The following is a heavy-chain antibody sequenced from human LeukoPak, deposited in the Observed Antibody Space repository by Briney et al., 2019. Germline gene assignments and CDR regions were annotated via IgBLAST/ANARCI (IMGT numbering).Heavy chain of an antibody. CDR2: INHSGST. CDR1: GGSFSGYY. CDR3: ARGLDYGDPVYFDY. D-gene: IGHD4-17*01. Sequence: KPSETLSLTCAVYGGSFSGYYWSWIRQPPGKGLEWIGEINHSGSTNYNPSLKSRVTISVDTSKNQFSLKLSSATAADTAVYYCARGLDYGDPVYFDYWGQGTLVTVSS. J-gene: IGHJ4*02. V-gene: IGHV4-34*01.